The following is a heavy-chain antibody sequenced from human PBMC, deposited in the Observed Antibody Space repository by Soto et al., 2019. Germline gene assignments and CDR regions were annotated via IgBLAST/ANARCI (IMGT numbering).Heavy chain of an antibody. CDR3: ARDLSRASYNWFDP. V-gene: IGHV4-4*02. J-gene: IGHJ5*02. Sequence: QVQLQESGPGLVKPSGTLSLTCAVSGGSISSSHLWSWVRPPQGKGLEWIGEIYHSGSTNYNPSLKSRVTISVDKSKTQFPLKLSSVTAADTAVYYCARDLSRASYNWFDPWGQGTLVTVSS. CDR1: GGSISSSHL. CDR2: IYHSGST.